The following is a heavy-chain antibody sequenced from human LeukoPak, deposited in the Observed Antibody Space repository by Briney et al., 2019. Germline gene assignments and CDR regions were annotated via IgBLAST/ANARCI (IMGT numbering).Heavy chain of an antibody. V-gene: IGHV3-74*01. D-gene: IGHD6-19*01. CDR2: INSDGSST. CDR3: ARRWAVAAVDY. J-gene: IGHJ4*02. CDR1: GFTFSIFW. Sequence: SGGSLRLSCAASGFTFSIFWMHWVRRAPGKRPVWVSRINSDGSSTDYADSVKGRFTISRDNAKNTLYLQMNSLRTEDTAVYYCARRWAVAAVDYWGQGTLVTVSS.